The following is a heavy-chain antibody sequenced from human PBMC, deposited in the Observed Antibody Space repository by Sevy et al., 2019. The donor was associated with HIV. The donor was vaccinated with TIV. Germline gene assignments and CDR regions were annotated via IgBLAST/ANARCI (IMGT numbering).Heavy chain of an antibody. J-gene: IGHJ5*01. Sequence: GESLKISCAASGFTFSSYAMHWVRQAPGKGLEWVAALLYNVRTEEYADSVKGRFTISRDNSKNTLNLEMNSLRVEDTALYFCARDSARVIVPTAGFDSWGQGVLVTVSS. CDR2: LLYNVRTE. CDR3: ARDSARVIVPTAGFDS. D-gene: IGHD2-15*01. CDR1: GFTFSSYA. V-gene: IGHV3-33*08.